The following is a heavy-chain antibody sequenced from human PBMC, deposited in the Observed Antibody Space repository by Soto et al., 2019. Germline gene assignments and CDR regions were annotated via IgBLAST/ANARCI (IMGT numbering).Heavy chain of an antibody. CDR1: GYTFTSYG. V-gene: IGHV1-18*01. CDR3: ASYSDSSGYTVFDY. CDR2: ISAYNGNT. D-gene: IGHD3-22*01. Sequence: ASVKVSCKASGYTFTSYGISWVRQAPGQGLEWMGWISAYNGNTNYAQKLQGRVTMTTDTSTSTAYMELRSLRSDDTAVYYCASYSDSSGYTVFDYWGQGTLVTVSS. J-gene: IGHJ4*02.